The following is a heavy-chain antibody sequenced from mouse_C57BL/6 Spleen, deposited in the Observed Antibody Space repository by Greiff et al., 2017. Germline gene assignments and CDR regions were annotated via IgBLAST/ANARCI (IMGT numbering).Heavy chain of an antibody. CDR3: ARSPYDLGAMDY. V-gene: IGHV2-6*03. CDR1: GFSLTSYG. Sequence: QVQLKESGPGLVAPSQSLSITCTVSGFSLTSYGVHWVRQPPGKGLEWLVVIWSDGSTTYNSALKSRLSIRKDNSKSQVFLKMNSLQTDDTAMYYCARSPYDLGAMDYWGQGTSVTVSS. CDR2: IWSDGST. J-gene: IGHJ4*01. D-gene: IGHD2-4*01.